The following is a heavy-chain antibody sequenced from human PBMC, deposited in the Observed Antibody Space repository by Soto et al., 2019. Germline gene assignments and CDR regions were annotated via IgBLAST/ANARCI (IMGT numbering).Heavy chain of an antibody. CDR1: GYTLTELS. Sequence: ASVKVSCKVSGYTLTELSMHWVRQAPGKGLEWMGGFDPEDGETIYAQKFQGRVTMTEDTSTDTAYMELSSLRSEDTAVYYCATKFLWYFGYYYYVMAFCGQGTTVTVSS. CDR2: FDPEDGET. CDR3: ATKFLWYFGYYYYVMAF. D-gene: IGHD6-13*01. J-gene: IGHJ6*02. V-gene: IGHV1-24*01.